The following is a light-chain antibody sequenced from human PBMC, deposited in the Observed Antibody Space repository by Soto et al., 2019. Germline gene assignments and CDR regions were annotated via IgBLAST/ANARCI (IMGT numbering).Light chain of an antibody. J-gene: IGLJ3*02. CDR2: SDD. V-gene: IGLV1-44*01. Sequence: QAVVTQPPSASGTPGQRVTISCSGGSSNIGSNAVSWYQHFPGTAPQVLIYSDDQRPSGVPDRFSGSKSGTSASLAISGLQADDEADYFCAAWGDSLNTWVFGGGTKLTVL. CDR3: AAWGDSLNTWV. CDR1: SSNIGSNA.